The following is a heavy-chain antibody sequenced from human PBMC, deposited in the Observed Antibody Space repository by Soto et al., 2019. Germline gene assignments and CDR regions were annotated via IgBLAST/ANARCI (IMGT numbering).Heavy chain of an antibody. D-gene: IGHD1-20*01. CDR2: IDGSGGDR. Sequence: EVQLLESGGDLVQPGGSLRLSCAASGFTFSSYAMGWVHQATGTGLEWVSVIDGSGGDRSLADSVKGRFTISRDNSKNTLYLQMDRLRVEDTARYFCAKEIITGAYVETSAFDFWGQGTLVTVSS. V-gene: IGHV3-23*01. J-gene: IGHJ4*02. CDR3: AKEIITGAYVETSAFDF. CDR1: GFTFSSYA.